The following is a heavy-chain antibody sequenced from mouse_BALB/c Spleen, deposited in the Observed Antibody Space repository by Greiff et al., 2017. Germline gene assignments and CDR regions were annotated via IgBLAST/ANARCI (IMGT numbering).Heavy chain of an antibody. CDR3: ARDRDHGNYDYYAMDY. V-gene: IGHV5-4*02. J-gene: IGHJ4*01. D-gene: IGHD2-1*01. CDR2: ISDGGSYT. Sequence: EVMLVESGGGLVKPGGSLKLSCAASGFTFSDYYMYWVRQTPEKRLEWVATISDGGSYTYYPDSVKGRFTISRDNAKNNLYLQMSSLKSEDTAMYYCARDRDHGNYDYYAMDYWGQGTSVTVSS. CDR1: GFTFSDYY.